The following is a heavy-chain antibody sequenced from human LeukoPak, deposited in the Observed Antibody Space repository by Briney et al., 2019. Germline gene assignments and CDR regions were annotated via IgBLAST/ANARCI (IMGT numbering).Heavy chain of an antibody. J-gene: IGHJ6*02. CDR2: IYYSGST. Sequence: SETLSLTCSVSGGSISSYSWSWIRQPPEKGLEWIGYIYYSGSTNYNPSLKRRVTQSVDTSKNQFSLKLSSVTAVDTAAYYCARLRPDYDILTGFPMDVWGPGTTVTVSS. V-gene: IGHV4-59*01. CDR1: GGSISSYS. D-gene: IGHD3-9*01. CDR3: ARLRPDYDILTGFPMDV.